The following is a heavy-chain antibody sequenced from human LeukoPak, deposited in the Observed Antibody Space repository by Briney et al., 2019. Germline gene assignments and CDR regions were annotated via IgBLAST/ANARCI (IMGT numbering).Heavy chain of an antibody. V-gene: IGHV3-48*01. CDR2: ISSSGSTI. CDR3: VRVIVEVPGFSDYCDY. CDR1: GFTFRSYS. J-gene: IGHJ4*02. Sequence: PGGSLRLSCVASGFTFRSYSMNWVRQAPGKGLEWVSYISSSGSTIYYADAVKGRFTISRDNAKNSLYLQMSSLRAEDTAVYYCVRVIVEVPGFSDYCDYWGQGTLVTVSS. D-gene: IGHD2-2*01.